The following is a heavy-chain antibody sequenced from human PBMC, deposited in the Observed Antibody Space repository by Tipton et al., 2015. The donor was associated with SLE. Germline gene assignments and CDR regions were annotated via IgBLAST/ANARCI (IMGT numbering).Heavy chain of an antibody. Sequence: TLSLTCAVSGGSISSGSYYWSWSRQPAGKGLGWVGHIHTSGSTNYNPSLKSRVTISVDTSKNQFSLRLSSVTAADTAVYYCVHRGHGVGVWGQGTTVTVSS. CDR1: GGSISSGSYY. CDR3: VHRGHGVGV. J-gene: IGHJ6*02. V-gene: IGHV4-61*09. CDR2: IHTSGST. D-gene: IGHD3-10*01.